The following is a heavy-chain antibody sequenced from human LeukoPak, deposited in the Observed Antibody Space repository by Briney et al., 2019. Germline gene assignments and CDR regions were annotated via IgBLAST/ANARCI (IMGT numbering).Heavy chain of an antibody. Sequence: PGGSLRLSCAASGFTFSNYTMIWVRQAPGKGLEWVSHISSGGTTIYYADSVKGRFTISRDNAKNSLYLQMNSLRAEDTAVYYCARGGIWFGELSSNWGQGTLVTVSS. CDR3: ARGGIWFGELSSN. D-gene: IGHD3-10*01. CDR1: GFTFSNYT. V-gene: IGHV3-48*04. CDR2: ISSGGTTI. J-gene: IGHJ4*02.